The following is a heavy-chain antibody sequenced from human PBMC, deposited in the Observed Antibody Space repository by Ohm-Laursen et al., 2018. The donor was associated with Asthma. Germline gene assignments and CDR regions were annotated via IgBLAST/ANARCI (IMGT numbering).Heavy chain of an antibody. CDR3: ARDGGEGPDDTGGFDY. CDR2: GGSYYDGGLK. Sequence: SLRLSCAATGFTFRSYAMHWVRQAPGKGLEWVAVGGSYYDGGLKYYADSVNGRFTVSRDDSKNTLYLQMNSLRAEDTAVYYCARDGGEGPDDTGGFDYWGQGTLVTVSS. J-gene: IGHJ4*02. CDR1: GFTFRSYA. D-gene: IGHD3-9*01. V-gene: IGHV3-30-3*01.